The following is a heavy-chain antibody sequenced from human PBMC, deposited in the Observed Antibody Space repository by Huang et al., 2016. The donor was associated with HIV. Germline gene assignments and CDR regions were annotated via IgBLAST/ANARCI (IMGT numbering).Heavy chain of an antibody. D-gene: IGHD7-27*01. CDR1: GFSLNHKGVG. CDR2: IYWDDDK. Sequence: QITLKESGPTVIKPTQTLTLTCSFSGFSLNHKGVGVGWIRQPPGKALEWLVLIYWDDDKRFTPSLKKGITITKDTSKNQVVFTMTNLDPMDTGTYYCAHIGRLGNYYMDVWGNGTTVTVSS. CDR3: AHIGRLGNYYMDV. V-gene: IGHV2-5*02. J-gene: IGHJ6*03.